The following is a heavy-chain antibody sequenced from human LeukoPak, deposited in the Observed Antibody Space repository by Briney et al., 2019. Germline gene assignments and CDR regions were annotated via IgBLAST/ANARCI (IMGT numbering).Heavy chain of an antibody. J-gene: IGHJ4*02. CDR2: IYYSGST. V-gene: IGHV4-39*07. CDR1: GGSISSSSYY. Sequence: PSETLSLTCTVSGGSISSSSYYWGWIRQPPGKGLEWIGSIYYSGSTYYNPSLKSRVTISVDTSKNLFSLKLSSVTAADTAVYYCARYSYGSSRVFDYWGQGTLVTVSS. D-gene: IGHD5-18*01. CDR3: ARYSYGSSRVFDY.